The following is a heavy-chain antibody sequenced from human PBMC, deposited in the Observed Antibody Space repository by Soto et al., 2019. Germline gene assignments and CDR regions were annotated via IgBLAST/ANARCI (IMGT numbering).Heavy chain of an antibody. D-gene: IGHD3-10*02. CDR3: ARGGTYYVALPLSGY. Sequence: GGSLRLSCAASGFTFSSYGMQWVRQAPGKGLEWVAVIWYDGSNKYYADSVKGRFTISRDNSKNTLYLQMNSLRAEDTAVYYCARGGTYYVALPLSGYWGQGTLVTVSS. CDR2: IWYDGSNK. J-gene: IGHJ4*02. CDR1: GFTFSSYG. V-gene: IGHV3-33*01.